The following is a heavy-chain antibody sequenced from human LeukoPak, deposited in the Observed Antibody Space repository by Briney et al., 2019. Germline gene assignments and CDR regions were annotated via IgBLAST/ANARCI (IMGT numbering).Heavy chain of an antibody. D-gene: IGHD6-6*01. J-gene: IGHJ5*02. V-gene: IGHV4-38-2*02. CDR2: IYHSGST. CDR3: ARPTARLGWFDP. Sequence: SETLSLTCTVSGYSISSGSDWGWIRQPPGKGLEWVGSIYHSGSTYHNPSLKSRVTISVDTSKNQFSLKLRSVTAADTAVYYCARPTARLGWFDPWGQGTLVTVSS. CDR1: GYSISSGSD.